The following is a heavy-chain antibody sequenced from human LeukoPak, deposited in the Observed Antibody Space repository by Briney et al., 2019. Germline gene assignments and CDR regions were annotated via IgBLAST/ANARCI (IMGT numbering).Heavy chain of an antibody. V-gene: IGHV3-30-3*01. D-gene: IGHD5-12*01. CDR3: ASGYDVWGSFDY. CDR2: ISFDGSRE. Sequence: PGRSLRLSCTASGFTFRSYAMHWVRQSSGKGLDWVAVISFDGSREYYTDSVKGRFIISRDDSKNTFFLQMSNLRAGDTAVYFCASGYDVWGSFDYWGQGTLVTVSS. J-gene: IGHJ4*02. CDR1: GFTFRSYA.